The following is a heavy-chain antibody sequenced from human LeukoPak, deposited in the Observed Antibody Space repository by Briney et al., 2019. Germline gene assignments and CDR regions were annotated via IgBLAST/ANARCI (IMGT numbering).Heavy chain of an antibody. V-gene: IGHV3-74*01. J-gene: IGHJ4*02. CDR2: INSDGSSR. Sequence: TGGSLRLSCAASGFTFSSYWMHWVRQAPGKGLVWVSDINSDGSSRRYADSVKGRFTISRDDSKNTLYLQMNSLKTEDTAVYYCTTDGVGVEEATYDNWGQGTLVSVSS. CDR3: TTDGVGVEEATYDN. D-gene: IGHD2-8*01. CDR1: GFTFSSYW.